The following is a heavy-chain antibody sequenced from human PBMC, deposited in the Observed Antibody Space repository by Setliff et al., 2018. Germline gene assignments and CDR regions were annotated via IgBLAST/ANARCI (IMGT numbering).Heavy chain of an antibody. J-gene: IGHJ4*02. CDR3: AGSVFDYYFDY. CDR2: MYYRGST. V-gene: IGHV4-59*01. CDR1: GVSISRYY. D-gene: IGHD2-15*01. Sequence: SETLSLTCSVSGVSISRYYWSWLRQSPGKGLEWIGYMYYRGSTNYNPSLKSRVTMSVDTSKSQFSLNLTSVTAADTAMYCCAGSVFDYYFDYWGQGALVTVSS.